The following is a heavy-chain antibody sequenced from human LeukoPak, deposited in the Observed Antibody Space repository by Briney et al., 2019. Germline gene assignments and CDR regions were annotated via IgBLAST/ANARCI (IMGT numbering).Heavy chain of an antibody. CDR1: GFTCSTNA. Sequence: TGGSLRLSRAASGFTCSTNAISLVRQAPGKGLEWVSAISGSGGSTYYADSVKGRFTISRDNSKNTLYLQMNSLRAEDTAVYYCAKSLKAVTVVAGHLYYYYYMDVWGKGTTVTVSS. CDR3: AKSLKAVTVVAGHLYYYYYMDV. CDR2: ISGSGGST. J-gene: IGHJ6*03. D-gene: IGHD6-19*01. V-gene: IGHV3-23*01.